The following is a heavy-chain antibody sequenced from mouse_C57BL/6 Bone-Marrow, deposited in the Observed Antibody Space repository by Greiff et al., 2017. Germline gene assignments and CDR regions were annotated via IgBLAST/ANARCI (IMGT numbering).Heavy chain of an antibody. D-gene: IGHD1-1*01. CDR3: TTITTVVATDFDY. CDR1: GFNIKDDY. Sequence: VQLQQSGAELVRPGASVKLSCTASGFNIKDDYMHWVKQRPEQGLEWIGWIDPENGDTEYASKFQGKATITADTSSNTAYLQLSSLTSEHTAVYYCTTITTVVATDFDYWGQGTTLTVSS. V-gene: IGHV14-4*01. CDR2: IDPENGDT. J-gene: IGHJ2*01.